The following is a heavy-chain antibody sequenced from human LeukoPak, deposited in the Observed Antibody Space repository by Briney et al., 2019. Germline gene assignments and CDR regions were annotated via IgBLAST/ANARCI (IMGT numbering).Heavy chain of an antibody. CDR2: IYTSGST. CDR3: ATYKLDTAMVRVGWFDP. CDR1: GGSIGSGSYY. Sequence: SQTLSLTCTVAGGSIGSGSYYWSWIRQPAGKGLEWIGRIYTSGSTNYNPSLKSRVTISVDTSKNQFSLKLSSVTVADTAVYYCATYKLDTAMVRVGWFDPWGQGTLVTVSS. V-gene: IGHV4-61*02. J-gene: IGHJ5*02. D-gene: IGHD5-18*01.